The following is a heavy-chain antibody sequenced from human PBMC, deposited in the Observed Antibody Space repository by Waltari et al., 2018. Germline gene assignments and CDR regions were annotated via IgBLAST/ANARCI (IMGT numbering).Heavy chain of an antibody. CDR3: ARITMVRGVIVDP. Sequence: EVQLVESGGGLVKPGGSLRLSCAASGFTFSSYSMNCVRQAPGKGLEWVSSISSSSSYIYYADSVKGRFTISRDNAKNSLYLQMNSLRAEDTAVYYCARITMVRGVIVDPWGQGTLVTVSS. J-gene: IGHJ5*02. CDR1: GFTFSSYS. D-gene: IGHD3-10*01. CDR2: ISSSSSYI. V-gene: IGHV3-21*01.